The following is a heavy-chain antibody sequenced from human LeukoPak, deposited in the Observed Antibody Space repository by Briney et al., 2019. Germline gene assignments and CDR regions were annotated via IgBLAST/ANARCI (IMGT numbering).Heavy chain of an antibody. CDR1: GFTFSSYS. J-gene: IGHJ4*02. CDR3: ARAPLTTVVTHFDY. D-gene: IGHD4-23*01. Sequence: GGSLRLSCAASGFTFSSYSMNWVRQAPGKGLEWVSSISSSSSYIYYADSVKGRFTISRDNAKNSLYLQMNSLRAEDTAVYYCARAPLTTVVTHFDYWGQGTLVTVSS. CDR2: ISSSSSYI. V-gene: IGHV3-21*01.